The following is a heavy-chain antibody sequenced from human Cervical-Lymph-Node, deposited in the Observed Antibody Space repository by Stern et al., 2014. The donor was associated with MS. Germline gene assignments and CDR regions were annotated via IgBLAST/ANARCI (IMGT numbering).Heavy chain of an antibody. V-gene: IGHV3-74*03. CDR3: TKIGVGAYDS. CDR1: GFTFSRYW. J-gene: IGHJ4*02. Sequence: VQLGQSGGGLVQPGESLRLSCAASGFTFSRYWMHWVRQAPGKGLVWVAHINSDVSTTTYADSVKGRFTISRDNAKTTLYLQMNSLTAEDTAVYYCTKIGVGAYDSWGQGTLVTVSS. D-gene: IGHD1-26*01. CDR2: INSDVSTT.